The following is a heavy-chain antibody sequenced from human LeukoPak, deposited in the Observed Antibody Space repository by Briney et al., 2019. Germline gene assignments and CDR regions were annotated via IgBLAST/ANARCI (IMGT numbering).Heavy chain of an antibody. CDR2: INHSGST. CDR1: GGSFSGYY. V-gene: IGHV4-34*01. D-gene: IGHD3-3*01. J-gene: IGHJ6*03. CDR3: ARGLPGRFLRYYYYMDV. Sequence: SETLSLTCAVYGGSFSGYYWSWIRQPPGKGLEWIGEINHSGSTNYNPSLKSRVTISVDTSKNQFSLKLSSVTAADTAVYYCARGLPGRFLRYYYYMDVWGKGTTVTVSS.